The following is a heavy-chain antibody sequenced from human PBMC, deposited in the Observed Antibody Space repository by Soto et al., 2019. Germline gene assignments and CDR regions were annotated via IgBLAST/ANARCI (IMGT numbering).Heavy chain of an antibody. CDR1: GGSISSGGYY. V-gene: IGHV4-31*03. D-gene: IGHD3-16*01. CDR3: ARASQKPLGEGYYFDY. Sequence: SETLSLTCTVSGGSISSGGYYWSWIRQHPGKGLEWIGYIYYSGSTYYNPSLKSRVTIPVDTSKNQFSLKLSSVTAADTAVYYCARASQKPLGEGYYFDYWGQGTLVTVCS. J-gene: IGHJ4*02. CDR2: IYYSGST.